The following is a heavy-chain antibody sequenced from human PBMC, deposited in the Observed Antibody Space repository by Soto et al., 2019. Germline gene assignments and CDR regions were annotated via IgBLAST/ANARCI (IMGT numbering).Heavy chain of an antibody. D-gene: IGHD2-2*01. CDR3: ARDRVVPAAMGGWFDP. V-gene: IGHV1-69*13. CDR1: GGTFSSYA. Sequence: ASVKVSCKASGGTFSSYAISWLRQAAGQGLEWMGGIIPIFGTANYAQKFQGRVTITADESTSTAYMELSSLRSEDTAVYYCARDRVVPAAMGGWFDPWGQGTLVTVSS. CDR2: IIPIFGTA. J-gene: IGHJ5*02.